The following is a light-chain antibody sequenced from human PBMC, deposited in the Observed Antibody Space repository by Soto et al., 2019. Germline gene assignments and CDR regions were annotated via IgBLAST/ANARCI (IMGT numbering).Light chain of an antibody. Sequence: EIVLTQSPGTLSLSPADRATLSCRASQSVTSNYLAWYQQKPGQAPRLLIYGASSRATGIPDRFSGSGSGTDFTLTISILEPEDFAVYYCQRYNRSPLSWTFGQGTKVEIK. CDR3: QRYNRSPLSWT. V-gene: IGKV3-20*01. CDR1: QSVTSNY. J-gene: IGKJ1*01. CDR2: GAS.